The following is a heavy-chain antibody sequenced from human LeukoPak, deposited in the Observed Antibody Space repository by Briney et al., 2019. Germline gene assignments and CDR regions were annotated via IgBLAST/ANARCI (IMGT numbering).Heavy chain of an antibody. CDR1: GGSFSGY. D-gene: IGHD4-11*01. V-gene: IGHV4-34*01. CDR3: ARDRVRGNSNPFFDY. Sequence: SETLSLTCAVYGGSFSGYWSWIRQPPGEGLEWIGEINHSGSTNYNPSLKSRVTISVDTSKNQFSLKLSSVTAADTAVYYCARDRVRGNSNPFFDYWGQGTLVTVSS. J-gene: IGHJ4*02. CDR2: INHSGST.